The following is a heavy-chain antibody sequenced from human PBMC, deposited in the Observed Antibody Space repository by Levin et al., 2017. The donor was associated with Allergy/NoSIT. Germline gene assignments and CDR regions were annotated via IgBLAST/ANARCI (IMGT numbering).Heavy chain of an antibody. CDR2: IDWENDN. V-gene: IGHV2-70*01. CDR1: VFSLSTRGMC. D-gene: IGHD4-11*01. CDR3: ARSLYTQYFFDY. Sequence: LSLTCTFSVFSLSTRGMCVNWIRQPPGKALEWLAVIDWENDNYKSPSLRTRLTISKDTSKNQVVLTMTNMDPMDTATYFCARSLYTQYFFDYWGQGTLVTVSS. J-gene: IGHJ4*02.